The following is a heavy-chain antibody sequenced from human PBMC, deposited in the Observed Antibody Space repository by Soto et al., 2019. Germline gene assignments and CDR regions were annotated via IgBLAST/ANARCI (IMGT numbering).Heavy chain of an antibody. CDR2: IRSKAYGGTT. CDR3: AKSGRSRYSSYYFDY. D-gene: IGHD5-18*01. V-gene: IGHV3-49*04. J-gene: IGHJ4*02. CDR1: GFTFGDYA. Sequence: PGGSLRLSCTASGFTFGDYAMSWVRQAPGKGLEWVGFIRSKAYGGTTEYAASVKGRFTISRDDSKSIAYLQMNSLKTEDTAVYYCAKSGRSRYSSYYFDYWGQGTLVTVSS.